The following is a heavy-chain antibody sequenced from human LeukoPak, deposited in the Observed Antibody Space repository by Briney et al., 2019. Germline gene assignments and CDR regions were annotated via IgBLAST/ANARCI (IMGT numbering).Heavy chain of an antibody. Sequence: SVKVSCKASGGTFSSYAISWVRQAPGQGLEWTGGIIPIFGTANYAQKFQGRVTITADKSTSTAYMELSSLRSEDTAVYYCARDQVHTGAPDYWGQGTLVTVSS. J-gene: IGHJ4*02. CDR3: ARDQVHTGAPDY. CDR1: GGTFSSYA. V-gene: IGHV1-69*06. D-gene: IGHD1-26*01. CDR2: IIPIFGTA.